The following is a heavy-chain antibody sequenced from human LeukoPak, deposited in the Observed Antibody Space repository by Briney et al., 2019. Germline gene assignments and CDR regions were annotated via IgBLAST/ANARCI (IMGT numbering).Heavy chain of an antibody. J-gene: IGHJ6*02. Sequence: PSETLSLTCIVSGGSISSSSYYWGWIRQPPGKGLEWIGSIYYSGSTYYNPSLKSRVTISVDTSKNQFSLKLSSVTAADTAAYYCARTYYDILTGYYTSYYYYGMDVWGQGTTVTVSS. V-gene: IGHV4-39*01. CDR3: ARTYYDILTGYYTSYYYYGMDV. CDR1: GGSISSSSYY. D-gene: IGHD3-9*01. CDR2: IYYSGST.